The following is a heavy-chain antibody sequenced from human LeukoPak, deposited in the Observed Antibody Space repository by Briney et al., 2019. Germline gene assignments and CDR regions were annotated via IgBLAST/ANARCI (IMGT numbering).Heavy chain of an antibody. J-gene: IGHJ4*02. CDR2: IASDGSST. CDR1: GFAFSSYW. V-gene: IGHV3-74*01. Sequence: GGSLRLSCAASGFAFSSYWMNWVRQAPGKGLVWVSRIASDGSSTTYADSVKGRFSISRDNAKNTLYLQMNSLRVEDTAVYYCARGRPHGNDYWGQGTLATVSS. D-gene: IGHD4-23*01. CDR3: ARGRPHGNDY.